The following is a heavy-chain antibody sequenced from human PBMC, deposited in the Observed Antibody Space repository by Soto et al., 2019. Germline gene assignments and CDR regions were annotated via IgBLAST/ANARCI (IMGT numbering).Heavy chain of an antibody. D-gene: IGHD2-8*02. J-gene: IGHJ4*02. CDR3: ARDKITGLFDY. V-gene: IGHV4-34*01. CDR2: INHSGST. Sequence: SETLSLTCAVYGGSFSGYYWTWIRQPPGTGLEWIGEINHSGSTNYNPSLKSRVTISVDTSKNQFSLKLTSVTAADTAVYYCARDKITGLFDYWGQGTLVSGSS. CDR1: GGSFSGYY.